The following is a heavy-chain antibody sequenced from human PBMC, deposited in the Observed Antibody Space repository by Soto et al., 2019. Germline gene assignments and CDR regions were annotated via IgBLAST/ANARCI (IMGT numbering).Heavy chain of an antibody. D-gene: IGHD1-7*01. Sequence: ETLSLTCAVSGGSFTSNNWWTLVLQPPGQGLEWIGEIYRTGSTNYNPSLKSRVTISLDKSENQFSLKVTSLTAADTAVYYCASRDPGTSVDYWGQGTLVTVSS. J-gene: IGHJ4*02. V-gene: IGHV4-4*02. CDR3: ASRDPGTSVDY. CDR1: GGSFTSNNW. CDR2: IYRTGST.